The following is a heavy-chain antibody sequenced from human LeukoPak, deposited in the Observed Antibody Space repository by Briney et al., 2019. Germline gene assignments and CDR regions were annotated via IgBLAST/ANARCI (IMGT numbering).Heavy chain of an antibody. CDR1: GGSISGYY. D-gene: IGHD3-16*01. CDR2: VSYSGDT. V-gene: IGHV4-59*01. J-gene: IGHJ1*01. Sequence: RSESLSLTCSVSGGSISGYYWTWSRQPPGKGLEWIGYVSYSGDTIYNPSLKSRVTMSVDTSKNQISLNLNFVTAADTAVYYCARGRLRSAPDNWAQGTLATVTS. CDR3: ARGRLRSAPDN.